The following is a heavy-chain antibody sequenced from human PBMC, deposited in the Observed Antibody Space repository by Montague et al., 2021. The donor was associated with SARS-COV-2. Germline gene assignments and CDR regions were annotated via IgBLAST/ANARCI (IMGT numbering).Heavy chain of an antibody. CDR1: GASISASY. Sequence: SETLSLTCTVSGASISASYWSWIRQPPGKGLEWIGSSYNSGNTRXNPSLKGRHTTSVDTSKNQFSLRLTSVTAADTAVYYCARVIGSGTFVYWYFDLWGRGTLVSVSS. V-gene: IGHV4-59*01. CDR3: ARVIGSGTFVYWYFDL. J-gene: IGHJ2*01. D-gene: IGHD3-10*01. CDR2: SYNSGNT.